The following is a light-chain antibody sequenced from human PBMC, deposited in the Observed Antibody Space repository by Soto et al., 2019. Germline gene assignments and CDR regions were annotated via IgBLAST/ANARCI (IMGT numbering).Light chain of an antibody. V-gene: IGLV1-51*01. CDR2: DNN. CDR1: SSNIGKNY. CDR3: GTWDSSLRGGV. J-gene: IGLJ2*01. Sequence: QAVVTQPPSVSAAPGQKVAISCSGSSSNIGKNYVSWYQHVPGTAPKLLIYDNNKRPSGIPDRFSGSKSGTSATLDITGLQTGDEADYYCGTWDSSLRGGVFGGGTKLTVL.